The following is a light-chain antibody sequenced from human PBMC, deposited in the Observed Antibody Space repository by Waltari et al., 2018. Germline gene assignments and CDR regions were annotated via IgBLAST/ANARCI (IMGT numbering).Light chain of an antibody. J-gene: IGKJ1*01. V-gene: IGKV2-30*02. CDR2: KVS. CDR3: MQGSRWPPWT. Sequence: DVVLTQSPLSLSVTLGQPASISCRSSESLAHRDGNTDMNWFHQRPGQSPRRLIYKVSKRDSGVPDRFSGSGSGTDFTLTIVRVEAEDVGIYYCMQGSRWPPWTFGQGTRVEI. CDR1: ESLAHRDGNTD.